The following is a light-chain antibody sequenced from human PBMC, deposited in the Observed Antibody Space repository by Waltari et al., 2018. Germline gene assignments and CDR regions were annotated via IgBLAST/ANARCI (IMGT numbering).Light chain of an antibody. CDR2: DAS. Sequence: EIVLTQSPGTLSLSPGERATLFCRASQSVSRTLAWYKQKPGQAPRLLIYDASSRATGTPDRFSGSGSGTGFSLTISRLEPEDFAVYYCQKYGTLPATFGQGTMVEIK. CDR1: QSVSRT. V-gene: IGKV3-20*01. J-gene: IGKJ1*01. CDR3: QKYGTLPAT.